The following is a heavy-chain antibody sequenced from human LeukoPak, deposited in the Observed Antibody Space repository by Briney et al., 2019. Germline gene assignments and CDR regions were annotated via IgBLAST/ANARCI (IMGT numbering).Heavy chain of an antibody. CDR3: ARGEIRSWFEP. J-gene: IGHJ5*02. Sequence: SETLSLTCTVSGGSISSYYWSWIRQPPGKGLEWIGYIYYSGSTNYNPSLKSRVTISVDTSKNQFSLKLSSVTAADTAVYYCARGEIRSWFEPWGQGTLVTVSS. D-gene: IGHD5-24*01. V-gene: IGHV4-59*01. CDR2: IYYSGST. CDR1: GGSISSYY.